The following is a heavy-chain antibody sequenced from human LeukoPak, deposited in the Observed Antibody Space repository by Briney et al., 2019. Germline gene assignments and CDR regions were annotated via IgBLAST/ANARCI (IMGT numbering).Heavy chain of an antibody. CDR2: IYHSGST. V-gene: IGHV4-39*01. CDR1: GGSITGVDNY. J-gene: IGHJ5*02. CDR3: ARHEGYNWNTIGEFDP. Sequence: SETLSLTCTVSGGSITGVDNYGTWIGQPPGKGLEWMGSIYHSGSTYYNPSLKSRVTISVDTSKNQFSLKLSSVTAADTAVYYCARHEGYNWNTIGEFDPWGQGTLVTVSS. D-gene: IGHD1/OR15-1a*01.